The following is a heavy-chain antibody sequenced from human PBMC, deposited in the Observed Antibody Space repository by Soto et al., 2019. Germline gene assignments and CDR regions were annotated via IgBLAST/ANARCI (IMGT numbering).Heavy chain of an antibody. D-gene: IGHD3-3*02. CDR3: AKVLAARGCET. V-gene: IGHV3-9*01. CDR2: ISCNSGII. J-gene: IGHJ5*02. CDR1: GFPVDDYA. Sequence: PGGSLRLSCADSGFPVDDYAMHWVRQAPGKGLEWVSGISCNSGIIGYADSVKGRFTISRDNAKNSLYLQMNSLRAEDTALYYCAKVLAARGCETWGQGKMVNVSS.